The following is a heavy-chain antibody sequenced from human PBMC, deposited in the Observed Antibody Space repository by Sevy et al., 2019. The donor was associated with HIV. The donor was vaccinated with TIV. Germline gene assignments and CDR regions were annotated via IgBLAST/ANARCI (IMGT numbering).Heavy chain of an antibody. D-gene: IGHD1-26*01. J-gene: IGHJ4*02. Sequence: SETLSLTCTDSGGSVSSGSYYWSWIRQPPGKGLEWIGYIYYSGSTNYNPSLKSRVTISVDTSKNQFSLKLSSVTAADTAVYYCARVIVGATNVYYFDYWGQGTLVTVSS. CDR1: GGSVSSGSYY. CDR2: IYYSGST. CDR3: ARVIVGATNVYYFDY. V-gene: IGHV4-61*01.